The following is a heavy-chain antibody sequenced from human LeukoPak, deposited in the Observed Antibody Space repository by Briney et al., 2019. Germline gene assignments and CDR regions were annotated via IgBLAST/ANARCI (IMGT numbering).Heavy chain of an antibody. V-gene: IGHV4-59*01. CDR1: GGSISSYY. CDR2: IYYSGNT. J-gene: IGHJ4*02. CDR3: ARDVGATPGYFDY. Sequence: IPSETLSLTCTVSGGSISSYYWNWIRQPPGKGLEWIAYIYYSGNTNYNPSLKSRVTISVDTSKNQFSLKLSSVTAADTAVYYCARDVGATPGYFDYWGQGTLVTVSS. D-gene: IGHD1-26*01.